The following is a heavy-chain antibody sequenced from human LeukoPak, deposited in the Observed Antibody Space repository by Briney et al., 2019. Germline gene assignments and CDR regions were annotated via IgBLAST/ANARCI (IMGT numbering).Heavy chain of an antibody. V-gene: IGHV4-31*03. D-gene: IGHD5-18*01. CDR2: IYYSGST. CDR3: ARLVDTAMAPWDYFDY. Sequence: PSQTLSLTCTVSGGSISSGGYYSGWIRQHPGKGLEWIGYIYYSGSTYYNPSLKSRLTISVHTSKNQFSLKLSPVTAADTAVYYCARLVDTAMAPWDYFDYWGQGTLDTVSS. CDR1: GGSISSGGYY. J-gene: IGHJ4*02.